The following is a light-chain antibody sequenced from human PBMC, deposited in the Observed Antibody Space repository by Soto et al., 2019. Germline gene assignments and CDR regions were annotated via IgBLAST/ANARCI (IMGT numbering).Light chain of an antibody. CDR1: SSDVGCYNY. J-gene: IGLJ1*01. CDR3: CSYAGSSYV. V-gene: IGLV2-11*01. CDR2: DVS. Sequence: QSVLTQPRSVSGSPGQSVTISYTGTSSDVGCYNYVSWYQQHPGKAPKLMIYDVSKRPSGVPDRFSGSKSGNTASLTISGLQAEDEADYYCCSYAGSSYVFGTGTKVTVL.